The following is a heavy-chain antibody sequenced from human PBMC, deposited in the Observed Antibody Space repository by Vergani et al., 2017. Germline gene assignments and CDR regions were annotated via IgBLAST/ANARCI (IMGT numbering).Heavy chain of an antibody. J-gene: IGHJ3*01. CDR1: GASINNDFYY. Sequence: QVQLQESGPGLVKPSQTLSLTCTVSGASINNDFYYWHWIRQPAGKGLEWIGRIYVSGITDYNSSLQSRVSMSVDTSKNQFSLTLTSVTAADTAVDYCARDNKQRRPGAFELWGQGTMVTVSS. CDR2: IYVSGIT. V-gene: IGHV4-61*02. D-gene: IGHD2/OR15-2a*01. CDR3: ARDNKQRRPGAFEL.